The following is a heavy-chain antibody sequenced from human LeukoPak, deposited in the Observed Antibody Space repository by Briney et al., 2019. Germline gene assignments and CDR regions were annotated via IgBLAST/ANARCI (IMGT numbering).Heavy chain of an antibody. CDR1: GFTFSSYA. CDR2: ISGSGGST. V-gene: IGHV3-23*01. CDR3: AKLSTVYYDSSGYYY. D-gene: IGHD3-22*01. Sequence: PGGSLRLSCAASGFTFSSYAMSWVRQAPGKGLEWVSAISGSGGSTYYADSVKGRFTISRDNSKNTLYLQMNSLRAEDTAVYYCAKLSTVYYDSSGYYYWGQGTLVTVSS. J-gene: IGHJ4*02.